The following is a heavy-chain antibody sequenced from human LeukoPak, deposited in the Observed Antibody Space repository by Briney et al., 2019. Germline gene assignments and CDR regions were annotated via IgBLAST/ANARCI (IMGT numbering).Heavy chain of an antibody. V-gene: IGHV4-39*07. CDR1: GGSISSSSYY. CDR2: IYYSGST. D-gene: IGHD3-22*01. CDR3: ARDTGYYDSSGYPTPIDAFDI. J-gene: IGHJ3*02. Sequence: SETLSLTCTVSGGSISSSSYYWGWIRQPPGKGLEWIGSIYYSGSTYYNPSLKSRVTISVDTSKNQFSLKLSSVTAADTAVYYCARDTGYYDSSGYPTPIDAFDIWGQGTMVTVSS.